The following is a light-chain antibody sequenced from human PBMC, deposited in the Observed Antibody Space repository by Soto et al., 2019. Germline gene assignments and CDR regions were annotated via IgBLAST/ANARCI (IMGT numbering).Light chain of an antibody. CDR2: AAS. J-gene: IGKJ4*01. CDR1: QGISSW. V-gene: IGKV1-12*01. CDR3: QQADTFPLT. Sequence: DLQMTQSPSSVSASVGDRVTITCRASQGISSWVAWYQQKPGKAPNLLIYAASSLQSGVPSRFGGSGSGTEFTLTISNLQPEDFATYYCQQADTFPLTFGGGTKVEIK.